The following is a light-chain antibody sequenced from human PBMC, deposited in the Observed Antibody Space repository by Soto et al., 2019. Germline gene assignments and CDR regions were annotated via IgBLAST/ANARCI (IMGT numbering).Light chain of an antibody. J-gene: IGLJ2*01. V-gene: IGLV2-14*03. CDR2: DVS. CDR3: SSYSTSSTLVL. Sequence: QSALTQPASVSGSPGQTVIISCTGTSSDIGGSNSVSWYQQHPGRAPKLILFDVSTRPSKIPDRFSGSKSDNTASLTISGLQADDEADYYCSSYSTSSTLVLFGGGTKLTVL. CDR1: SSDIGGSNS.